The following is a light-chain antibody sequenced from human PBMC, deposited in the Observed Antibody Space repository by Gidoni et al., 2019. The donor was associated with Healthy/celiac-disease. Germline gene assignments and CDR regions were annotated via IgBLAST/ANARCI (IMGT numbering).Light chain of an antibody. CDR2: GAS. V-gene: IGKV3-20*01. CDR3: QQYGSSPPWT. Sequence: EIVLTQSPGTLSLSPGERATLSCRASQSGSSSYLAWYQQKPGQAPRLLIYGASSRATGIPDRFSGSGSGTDFTLTISRLEPEDFAVYYCQQYGSSPPWTFGQXTKVEIK. J-gene: IGKJ1*01. CDR1: QSGSSSY.